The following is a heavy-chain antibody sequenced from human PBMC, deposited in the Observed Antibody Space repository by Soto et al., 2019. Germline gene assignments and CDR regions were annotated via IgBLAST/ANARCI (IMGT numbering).Heavy chain of an antibody. V-gene: IGHV4-34*01. CDR1: GGSFSGYY. CDR3: ARGPHYYGSGSYYRSLMDYYYGMDV. J-gene: IGHJ6*02. D-gene: IGHD3-10*01. Sequence: SETLSLTCTVYGGSFSGYYWSWIRQPPGKGLEWIGEINHSGSTNYNPSLKSRVTISVDTSKNQFSLKLSSVTAADTAVYYCARGPHYYGSGSYYRSLMDYYYGMDVWGQGTTVTVSS. CDR2: INHSGST.